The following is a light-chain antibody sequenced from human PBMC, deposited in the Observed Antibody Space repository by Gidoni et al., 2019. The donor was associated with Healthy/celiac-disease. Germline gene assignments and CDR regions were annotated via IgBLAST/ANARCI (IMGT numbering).Light chain of an antibody. V-gene: IGKV3-20*01. Sequence: SPTTLSLSPGERATLSCRARQSVSSSYLAWYQQKPGQAPRLLIYGASSRATGIPDRFSGSGSGTDFTLTISRLEPEDFAVYYCQQYGSSPLVTFGQGTRLEIK. CDR2: GAS. J-gene: IGKJ5*01. CDR1: QSVSSSY. CDR3: QQYGSSPLVT.